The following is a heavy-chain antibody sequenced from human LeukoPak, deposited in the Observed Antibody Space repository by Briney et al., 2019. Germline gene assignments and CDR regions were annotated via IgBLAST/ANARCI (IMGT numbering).Heavy chain of an antibody. CDR1: GFTFSGYS. J-gene: IGHJ4*02. CDR2: VSSSGTTT. CDR3: ARADRDGNKRFLD. Sequence: GGSLRLSCAASGFTFSGYSVIWARQAPGKGLEWVSYVSSSGTTTYYADSVKGRFTISRDNGKNLVSLQMNSPRDEDTAVYYCARADRDGNKRFLDWGQGTLVTVSS. V-gene: IGHV3-48*02. D-gene: IGHD5-24*01.